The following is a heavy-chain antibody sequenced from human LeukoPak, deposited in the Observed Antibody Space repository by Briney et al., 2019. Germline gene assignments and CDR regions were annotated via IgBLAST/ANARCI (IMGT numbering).Heavy chain of an antibody. CDR1: GGSISNNY. CDR3: AIHKGF. CDR2: IYYSGST. J-gene: IGHJ4*02. V-gene: IGHV4-59*01. Sequence: SETLSLTCTVSGGSISNNYWSWFRQPPGKGLEWIGYIYYSGSTNYNPSLKSRVTISVDTSKSQFSLKLSSVTAADTAVYYCAIHKGFWGQGPRVTVSS.